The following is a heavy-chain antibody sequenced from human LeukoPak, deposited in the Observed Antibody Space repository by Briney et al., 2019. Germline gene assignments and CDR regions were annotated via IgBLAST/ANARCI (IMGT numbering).Heavy chain of an antibody. CDR1: GGSISSGSYY. D-gene: IGHD3-22*01. Sequence: SQTLSLTCTVSGGSISSGSYYWSWIRQPAGKGLEWIGRIYNSGNTHYNPSLKSRVTISVDTSKNQSSLKLSSVTAADTAVYYCARDHYYYDSTGYYYLDYWGQGTLVTVSS. J-gene: IGHJ4*02. CDR3: ARDHYYYDSTGYYYLDY. CDR2: IYNSGNT. V-gene: IGHV4-61*02.